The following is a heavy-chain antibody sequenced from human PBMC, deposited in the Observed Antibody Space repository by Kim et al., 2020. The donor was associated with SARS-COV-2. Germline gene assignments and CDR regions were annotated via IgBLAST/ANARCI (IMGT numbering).Heavy chain of an antibody. J-gene: IGHJ4*02. CDR2: ILYDGTTK. CDR3: AGEGGAGSGSSFDD. CDR1: GFSFSTYT. V-gene: IGHV3-30*04. Sequence: GGSLRLSCAASGFSFSTYTMHWVRQAPGKGLEWVALILYDGTTKNYADSVKGRFTISRDTSQSTLFLQMNSLRAEDTAVYYCAGEGGAGSGSSFDDWGQGTLVTVSS. D-gene: IGHD3-10*01.